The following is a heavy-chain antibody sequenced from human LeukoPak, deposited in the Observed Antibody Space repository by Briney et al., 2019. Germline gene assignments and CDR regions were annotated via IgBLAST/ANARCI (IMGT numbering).Heavy chain of an antibody. CDR2: IYYSGST. V-gene: IGHV4-59*01. D-gene: IGHD4-17*01. J-gene: IGHJ4*02. CDR1: GGSISSYY. Sequence: SETLSLTCTVSGGSISSYYWSWIRQPPGKGLEWIGYIYYSGSTNYNPSLKSRVTISVDTSKNQFSLKLSSVTAADTAVYYCASVNDYGDNGDYWGQGTLVTVSS. CDR3: ASVNDYGDNGDY.